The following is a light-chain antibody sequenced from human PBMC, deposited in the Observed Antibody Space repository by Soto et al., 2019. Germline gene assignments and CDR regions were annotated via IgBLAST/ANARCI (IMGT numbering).Light chain of an antibody. J-gene: IGKJ5*01. CDR1: QGIRNL. CDR2: GTS. CDR3: QQYDSYPIT. Sequence: DIQMTQSPSSLSASVGDRVTITCRASQGIRNLLVWYQQKPEKAPKSLIYGTSNLESGVPSRFSGSGSGTDYTLTISSRQPEDFATYYCQQYDSYPITFGQGTRLEIK. V-gene: IGKV1D-16*01.